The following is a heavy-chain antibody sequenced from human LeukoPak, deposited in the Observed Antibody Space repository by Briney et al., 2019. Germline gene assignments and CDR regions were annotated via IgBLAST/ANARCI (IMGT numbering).Heavy chain of an antibody. J-gene: IGHJ4*02. Sequence: SVKVSCKASGGTFSSYAISWVRQAPGQGLEWMGRIIPIFGTATYAQKFQGRVTITTDESTSTAYMELSSLRSEDTAVYYCARLADYFDYWAREPWSPSPQ. CDR3: ARLADYFDY. CDR2: IIPIFGTA. CDR1: GGTFSSYA. V-gene: IGHV1-69*05.